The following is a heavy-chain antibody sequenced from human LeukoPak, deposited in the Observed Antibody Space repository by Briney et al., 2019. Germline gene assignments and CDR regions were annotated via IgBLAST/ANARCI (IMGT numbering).Heavy chain of an antibody. CDR3: ARELKWGNPLGY. V-gene: IGHV1-69*06. J-gene: IGHJ4*02. D-gene: IGHD7-27*01. CDR2: IIPIFGTT. Sequence: GASVKVSCKASGDTFSTYFISWVRQAPEQGLEWMGGIIPIFGTTDYAKRFQGRVTITADKSTSTAYMELSRLRSDDTAVYYCARELKWGNPLGYWGQGTLVTVSS. CDR1: GDTFSTYF.